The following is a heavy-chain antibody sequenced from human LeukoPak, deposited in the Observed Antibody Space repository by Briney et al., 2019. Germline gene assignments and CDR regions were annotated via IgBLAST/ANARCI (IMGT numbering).Heavy chain of an antibody. CDR3: ARGYSYYNY. CDR1: GGSMNSYY. CDR2: IYSSGGT. J-gene: IGHJ4*02. Sequence: PSETLSLTCTVSGGSMNSYYWSWIRQPPGKGLEWIGYIYSSGGTNFNPSLKSRLTISVDTSKNQFSLKLSSVTAADTAVYYCARGYSYYNYWGRGTLVTVSS. V-gene: IGHV4-59*08. D-gene: IGHD4-11*01.